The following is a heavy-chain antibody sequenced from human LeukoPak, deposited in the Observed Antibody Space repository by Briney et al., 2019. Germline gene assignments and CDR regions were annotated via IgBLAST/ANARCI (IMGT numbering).Heavy chain of an antibody. D-gene: IGHD6-19*01. CDR2: IYSGGST. CDR3: ARGVSGWYIFDY. CDR1: GGSFSTYY. J-gene: IGHJ4*02. V-gene: IGHV3-53*01. Sequence: ETLSLTCTISGGSFSTYYWSWVRQAPGKGLEWVSVIYSGGSTYYADSVKGRFTISRDNSKNTLYLQMNSLRAEDTAVYYCARGVSGWYIFDYWGQGTLVTVSS.